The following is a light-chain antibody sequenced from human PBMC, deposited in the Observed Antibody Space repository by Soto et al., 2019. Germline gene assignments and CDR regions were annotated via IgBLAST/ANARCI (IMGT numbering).Light chain of an antibody. V-gene: IGKV3-15*01. CDR2: GAS. Sequence: EIVMTHSPATLSVPPGERATLSCRASQSVSSNLAWYQQKPGQAPSLLIYGASTRATGIPARFSGSGSGTDFTLTISSLQSEDFAVYYCQQYNNWPRTFGQGTKVDIK. CDR1: QSVSSN. CDR3: QQYNNWPRT. J-gene: IGKJ1*01.